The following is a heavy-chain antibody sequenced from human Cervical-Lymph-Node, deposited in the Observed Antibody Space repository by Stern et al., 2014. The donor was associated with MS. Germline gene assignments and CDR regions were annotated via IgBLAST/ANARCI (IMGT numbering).Heavy chain of an antibody. Sequence: QVQLQESGPGLVKPSETLSLTCTVSGGSISSYYWSWIRQPPGKGLEWIGYIYYSGSTNYNPSLKSRVTISVDTSKNQFSLKLSSVTAADTAVYYCARVRATRGWFDPWGQGTLVTVSS. D-gene: IGHD1-14*01. CDR1: GGSISSYY. CDR2: IYYSGST. J-gene: IGHJ5*02. V-gene: IGHV4-59*01. CDR3: ARVRATRGWFDP.